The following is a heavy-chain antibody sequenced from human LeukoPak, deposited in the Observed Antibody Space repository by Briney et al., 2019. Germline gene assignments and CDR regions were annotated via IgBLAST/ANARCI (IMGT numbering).Heavy chain of an antibody. J-gene: IGHJ4*02. V-gene: IGHV3-33*01. D-gene: IGHD3-10*01. CDR1: GFTFSTYG. CDR2: IWYDGSDK. CDR3: ATVWFGELLSTYLGY. Sequence: QTGGSLRLSCAASGFTFSTYGMHWARQTPGKGPEWVAVIWYDGSDKYYADSVKGRFTISRDNSKSTLYLQMNSLRAEDTAVYYCATVWFGELLSTYLGYWGQGTLVTVSS.